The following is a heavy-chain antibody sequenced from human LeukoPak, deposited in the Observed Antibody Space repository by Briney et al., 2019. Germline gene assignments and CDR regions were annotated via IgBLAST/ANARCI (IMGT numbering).Heavy chain of an antibody. CDR3: VAAGGY. D-gene: IGHD6-13*01. Sequence: GGSLRLSCAASGFTFSTYWMSWVRQAPGIGLQWVANIKQDGTVKYYVDSVKGRFTISRDNAKNSLHLQMNSLRAEDTAVYYCVAAGGYWGQGALVTVSS. CDR2: IKQDGTVK. CDR1: GFTFSTYW. V-gene: IGHV3-7*05. J-gene: IGHJ4*02.